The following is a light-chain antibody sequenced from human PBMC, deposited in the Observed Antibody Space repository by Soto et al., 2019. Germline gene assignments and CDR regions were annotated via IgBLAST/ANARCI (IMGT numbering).Light chain of an antibody. CDR1: QIISSY. Sequence: DIPMTQSPSSLSSSVGDRVTLTCQANQIISSYLSWYQQKPGTAPKLLIDVASTLQSVVPSRCSGSGSGTDFTLAISSLQPEDFATYYCQQSSSTPQTFGGGTKVDI. CDR3: QQSSSTPQT. V-gene: IGKV1-39*01. J-gene: IGKJ4*01. CDR2: VAS.